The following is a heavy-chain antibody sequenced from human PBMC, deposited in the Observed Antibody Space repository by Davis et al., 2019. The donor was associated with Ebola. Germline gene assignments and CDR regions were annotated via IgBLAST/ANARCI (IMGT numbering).Heavy chain of an antibody. V-gene: IGHV1-18*01. D-gene: IGHD6-6*01. Sequence: AASVKVSCKTSGYTFTSYGISWVRQAPGQGLEWMGWISAYNGNTNYAQKLQGRVNMTTDTSTSTAYMELRSLRSEDTAVYFCARDSGYSSSSGNYWGQGTLVTVSS. CDR3: ARDSGYSSSSGNY. CDR1: GYTFTSYG. J-gene: IGHJ4*02. CDR2: ISAYNGNT.